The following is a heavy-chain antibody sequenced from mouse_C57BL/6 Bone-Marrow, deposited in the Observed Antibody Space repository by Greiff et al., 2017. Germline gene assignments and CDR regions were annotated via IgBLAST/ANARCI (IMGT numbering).Heavy chain of an antibody. CDR1: GFNIKNTY. J-gene: IGHJ1*03. D-gene: IGHD1-1*01. Sequence: EVKLMVSVAELVRPGVLVKLSCTASGFNIKNTYMHWVKQRPEQGLEWIGRIDPANGNTKYVPKFQGKATITADTSSNTGYLQLSSLTSEDTAIYYCARKGITTVVAKWYFDVWSTGTTVTVSS. CDR3: ARKGITTVVAKWYFDV. V-gene: IGHV14-3*01. CDR2: IDPANGNT.